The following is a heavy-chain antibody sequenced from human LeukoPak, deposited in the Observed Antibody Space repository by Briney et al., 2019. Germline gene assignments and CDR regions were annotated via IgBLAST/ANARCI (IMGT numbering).Heavy chain of an antibody. J-gene: IGHJ6*03. CDR3: ARHSLSYYYGSGTYYKFYYMDV. D-gene: IGHD3-10*01. CDR1: GDSISSNYW. V-gene: IGHV4-4*02. CDR2: IHHSEST. Sequence: PSETLSLTCAVSGDSISSNYWWTWVRQPPGKGLEWIGEIHHSESTNFNPSLKSRVTISVDTSKNQFSLKLSSVTAVDTAVYYCARHSLSYYYGSGTYYKFYYMDVWGKGTTVTISS.